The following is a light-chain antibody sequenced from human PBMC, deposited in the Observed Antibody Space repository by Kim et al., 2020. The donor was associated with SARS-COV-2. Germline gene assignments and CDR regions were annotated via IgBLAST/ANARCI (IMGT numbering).Light chain of an antibody. V-gene: IGLV2-8*01. CDR3: TSYAGSNNLDV. Sequence: QAVTLPCTGTSSEIGAYKYVSWYQQHPGKAPNLMIYEVNRRPSGVPDRFSGSKSGNTASLTVSGLQAEDEADYYCTSYAGSNNLDVFGTGTKVTVL. CDR2: EVN. CDR1: SSEIGAYKY. J-gene: IGLJ1*01.